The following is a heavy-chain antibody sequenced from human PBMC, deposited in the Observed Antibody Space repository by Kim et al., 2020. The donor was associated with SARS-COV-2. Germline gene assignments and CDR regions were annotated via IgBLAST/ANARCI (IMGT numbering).Heavy chain of an antibody. CDR3: ARDSVDSGYDSYYGMDV. CDR1: GYTFTSYA. V-gene: IGHV1-3*01. J-gene: IGHJ6*02. CDR2: INAGNGNT. Sequence: ASVKVSCKASGYTFTSYAMHWVRQAPGQRLEWMGWINAGNGNTKYSQKFQGRVTITRDTSASTAYMELSSLRSEDTAVYYCARDSVDSGYDSYYGMDVWGQGTTVTVSS. D-gene: IGHD5-12*01.